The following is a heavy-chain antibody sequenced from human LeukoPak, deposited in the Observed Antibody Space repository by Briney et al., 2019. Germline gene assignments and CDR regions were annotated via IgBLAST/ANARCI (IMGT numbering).Heavy chain of an antibody. V-gene: IGHV3-21*01. CDR3: ARPLYYYDSSGYYYGFDY. J-gene: IGHJ4*02. CDR2: ISSSSSYI. CDR1: GFTFSSYS. Sequence: PGGSLRLSCAASGFTFSSYSMNWVRQAPGKGLEWVSSISSSSSYIYYADSVKGRFTISRDNAKNSLYLQMNSLRAEDTAVYYCARPLYYYDSSGYYYGFDYWGQGTLVTVSS. D-gene: IGHD3-22*01.